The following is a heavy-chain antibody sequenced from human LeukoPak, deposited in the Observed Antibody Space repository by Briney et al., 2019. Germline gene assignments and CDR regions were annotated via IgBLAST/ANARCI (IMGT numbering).Heavy chain of an antibody. CDR2: ISYDESNK. V-gene: IGHV3-30*04. Sequence: PGGSLRLSCAASGFTFSNYAMHWVRQAPDKGLEWVAVISYDESNKYYADSVKVRFTISRDNSKNTLYLQMNSLRDEDTAIYYCARGEYDFWSASGYWGQGTLVTVSS. CDR1: GFTFSNYA. CDR3: ARGEYDFWSASGY. J-gene: IGHJ4*02. D-gene: IGHD3-3*01.